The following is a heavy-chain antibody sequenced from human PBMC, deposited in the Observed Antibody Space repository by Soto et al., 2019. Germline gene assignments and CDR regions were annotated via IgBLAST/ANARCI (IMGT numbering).Heavy chain of an antibody. D-gene: IGHD2-15*01. CDR2: INPSGGST. V-gene: IGHV1-46*01. Sequence: ASVKVSCKASGYTFTSYYMHWVRQAPGQGLEWMGIINPSGGSTSYAQKFQGRVTMTRDTSTSTVYMELSSLRSEDTAVYYCAREGRYCSGGSCYSAGFDPWGQGTLVTVSS. CDR1: GYTFTSYY. CDR3: AREGRYCSGGSCYSAGFDP. J-gene: IGHJ5*02.